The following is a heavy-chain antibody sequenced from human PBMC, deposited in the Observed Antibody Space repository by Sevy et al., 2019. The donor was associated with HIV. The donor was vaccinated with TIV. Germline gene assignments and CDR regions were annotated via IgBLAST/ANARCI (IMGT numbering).Heavy chain of an antibody. Sequence: SGPTLVKPTQTLTLTCTFSGFSLSTNGVGVGWIRQPPGKALEWLALIYWDDNKRYSPSLNSRLTITKDTSKNQVVLTLTTMDPVDTATYYCARRQSWITRGYDYPYFDYWGQGTLVTVSS. V-gene: IGHV2-5*02. CDR2: IYWDDNK. D-gene: IGHD5-12*01. CDR3: ARRQSWITRGYDYPYFDY. CDR1: GFSLSTNGVG. J-gene: IGHJ4*02.